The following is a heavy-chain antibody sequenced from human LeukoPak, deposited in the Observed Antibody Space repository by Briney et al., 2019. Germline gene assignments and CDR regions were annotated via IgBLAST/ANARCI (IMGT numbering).Heavy chain of an antibody. CDR2: IIPIFGTA. CDR3: ARVRGLELDIVVVPAANAFDI. Sequence: SVKVSCKASGGTFSSYAISWVRQAPGQGLEWMGGIIPIFGTANYAQKFQGRVTITADESTSTAYMELSSLRSEDTAVYYCARVRGLELDIVVVPAANAFDIWGQGTMVTVSS. D-gene: IGHD2-2*03. J-gene: IGHJ3*02. CDR1: GGTFSSYA. V-gene: IGHV1-69*13.